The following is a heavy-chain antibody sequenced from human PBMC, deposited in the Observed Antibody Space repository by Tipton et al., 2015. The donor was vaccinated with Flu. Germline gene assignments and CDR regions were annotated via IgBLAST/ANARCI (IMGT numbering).Heavy chain of an antibody. Sequence: TLSLTCTVSGGSISSYYWSWIRQPAGKGLEWIGRIFTIGGTNYNPSLQSRVTMSVDTSKNQFSLKLSSVTAADTAVYYCARDLRGYRGCTGGDAFDVWGQGTMVTVSS. CDR3: ARDLRGYRGCTGGDAFDV. CDR1: GGSISSYY. V-gene: IGHV4-4*07. D-gene: IGHD5-12*01. J-gene: IGHJ3*01. CDR2: IFTIGGT.